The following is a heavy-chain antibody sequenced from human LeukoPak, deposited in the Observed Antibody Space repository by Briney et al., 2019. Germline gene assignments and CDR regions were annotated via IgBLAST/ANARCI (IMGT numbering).Heavy chain of an antibody. Sequence: GSLRLSCAASGFTFSSYAMSWVRQAPGKGLEWVSGISGSGGNTYYADSVKGRFTISRDNSKNTLYLQMNSLRAEDTAVYYFAKGLPSSSWFSWFDPWGQGTLVTVSS. CDR2: ISGSGGNT. CDR1: GFTFSSYA. J-gene: IGHJ5*02. D-gene: IGHD6-13*01. CDR3: AKGLPSSSWFSWFDP. V-gene: IGHV3-23*01.